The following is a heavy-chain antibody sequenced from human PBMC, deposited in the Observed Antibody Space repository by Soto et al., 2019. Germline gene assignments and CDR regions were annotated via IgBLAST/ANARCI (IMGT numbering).Heavy chain of an antibody. J-gene: IGHJ4*02. Sequence: GGSLGLSCTAYGFSFSSHAMTWVRQAPGKGLEWVSGLSDSGDSIYYADSVKGRFTIYRDNSMNTLYLQMNTLRVEDTAVYYCAKVSSSWYAGFFDLWGQGTLVTVSS. CDR2: LSDSGDSI. CDR1: GFSFSSHA. CDR3: AKVSSSWYAGFFDL. V-gene: IGHV3-23*01. D-gene: IGHD6-13*01.